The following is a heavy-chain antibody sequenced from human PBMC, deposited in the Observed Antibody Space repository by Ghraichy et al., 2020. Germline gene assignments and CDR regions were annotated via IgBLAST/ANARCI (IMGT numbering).Heavy chain of an antibody. CDR1: GGSFSGYY. CDR3: ARGTGYSSSWYLYWFDP. V-gene: IGHV4-34*01. CDR2: INHSGST. J-gene: IGHJ5*02. Sequence: SETLSLTCAVYGGSFSGYYWSWIRQPPGKGLEWIGEINHSGSTNYNPSLKSRVTISVDTSKNQFSLKLSSVTAADTAVYYCARGTGYSSSWYLYWFDPWGQGTLVTVSS. D-gene: IGHD6-13*01.